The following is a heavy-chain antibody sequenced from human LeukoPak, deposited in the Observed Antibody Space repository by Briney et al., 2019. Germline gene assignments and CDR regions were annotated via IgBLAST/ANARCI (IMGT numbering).Heavy chain of an antibody. CDR2: IYHSGST. CDR1: GGSISSGRYS. V-gene: IGHV4-30-2*01. Sequence: ASETLSLTCAVSGGSISSGRYSWRWIRQPPGRGLEWLAYIYHSGSTYYHPTLKCRVSIAEDRSKNQFSLKLSSVAAADMAVYYCARGCRDGYSTFDYWGQGTLVTVSS. CDR3: ARGCRDGYSTFDY. J-gene: IGHJ4*02. D-gene: IGHD5-24*01.